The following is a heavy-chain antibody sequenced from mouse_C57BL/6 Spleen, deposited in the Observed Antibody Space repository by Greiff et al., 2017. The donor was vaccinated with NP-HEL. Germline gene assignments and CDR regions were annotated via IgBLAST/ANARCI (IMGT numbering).Heavy chain of an antibody. V-gene: IGHV5-4*01. CDR1: GFTFSSYA. J-gene: IGHJ4*01. CDR2: ISDGGSYT. D-gene: IGHD2-3*01. Sequence: EVQGVESGGGLVKPGGSLKLSCAASGFTFSSYAMSWVRQTPEKRLEWVATISDGGSYTYYPDNVKGRFTISRDNAKNNLYLQMSHLKSEDTAMYYCARGDYGYYNYAMDYWGQGTSVTVSS. CDR3: ARGDYGYYNYAMDY.